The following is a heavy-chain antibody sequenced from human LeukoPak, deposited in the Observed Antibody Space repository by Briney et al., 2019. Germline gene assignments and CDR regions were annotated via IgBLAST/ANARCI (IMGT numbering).Heavy chain of an antibody. CDR1: GGSISSGDYY. D-gene: IGHD3-22*01. CDR2: IYYSGST. V-gene: IGHV4-30-4*01. J-gene: IGHJ4*02. Sequence: PSETLSLTCTVSGGSISSGDYYWSWIRQPPGKGLEWIGYIYYSGSTYYNPSLKSRVTISVDTSKNQFSLKLSSVTAADTAVYYCARDSLGHDSSGYYHYYFDYWGQGTLVTVSS. CDR3: ARDSLGHDSSGYYHYYFDY.